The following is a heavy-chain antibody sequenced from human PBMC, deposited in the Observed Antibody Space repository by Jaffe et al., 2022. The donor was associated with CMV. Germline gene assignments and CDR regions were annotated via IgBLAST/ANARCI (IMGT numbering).Heavy chain of an antibody. CDR1: GGSISSYY. V-gene: IGHV4-59*01. CDR2: IYYSGST. CDR3: AREGGLYYYDSSGYRNKTTHAFDI. D-gene: IGHD3-22*01. J-gene: IGHJ3*02. Sequence: QVQLQESGPGLVKPSETLSLTCTVSGGSISSYYWSWIRQPPGKGLEWIGYIYYSGSTNYNPSLKSRVTISVDTSKNQFSLKLSSVTAADTAVYYCAREGGLYYYDSSGYRNKTTHAFDIWGQGTMVTVSS.